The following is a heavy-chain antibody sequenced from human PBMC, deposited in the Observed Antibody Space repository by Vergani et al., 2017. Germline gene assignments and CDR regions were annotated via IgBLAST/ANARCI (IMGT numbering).Heavy chain of an antibody. J-gene: IGHJ5*02. V-gene: IGHV3-9*01. Sequence: EVELVESGGELVQPGRSLRLSCAASRFVFDRYAIHWVRQGPGKGPEWVSGMNFESGRIDYADSVKGRFTFSRDATKNILYLQMDRLRPEDTAMYYCAKDLSPGGCERWDQGTQVTVSS. CDR1: RFVFDRYA. CDR3: AKDLSPGGCER. D-gene: IGHD2/OR15-2a*01. CDR2: MNFESGRI.